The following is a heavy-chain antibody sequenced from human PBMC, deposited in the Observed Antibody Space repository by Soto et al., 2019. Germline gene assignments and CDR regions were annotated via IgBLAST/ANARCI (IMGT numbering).Heavy chain of an antibody. CDR1: GASITSGDYY. CDR3: ARQTDRAPTVVRF. V-gene: IGHV4-39*01. CDR2: SSYTGIT. D-gene: IGHD4-17*01. Sequence: SETLSLTCPVSGASITSGDYYWGWLRQAPGKGLQWIGSSSYTGITYFNPSLKSRITISVDTSKNQFSLKLSSVTAADTAVYYCARQTDRAPTVVRFWGQGTLVTVSS. J-gene: IGHJ4*02.